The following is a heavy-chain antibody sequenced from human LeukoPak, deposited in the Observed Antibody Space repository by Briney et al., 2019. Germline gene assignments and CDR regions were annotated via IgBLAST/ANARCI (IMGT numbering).Heavy chain of an antibody. Sequence: SETLSLTCTVSGGSISSGDYYWSWIRQPPGKGLEWIGYIYYSGSTYYNPSLKSRVTISVDTSKNQFSLKLSSVTAADTAVYYCARHWGLSGERTGAFDIWGQGTMVTVSS. CDR3: ARHWGLSGERTGAFDI. CDR1: GGSISSGDYY. D-gene: IGHD3-16*01. J-gene: IGHJ3*02. V-gene: IGHV4-30-4*08. CDR2: IYYSGST.